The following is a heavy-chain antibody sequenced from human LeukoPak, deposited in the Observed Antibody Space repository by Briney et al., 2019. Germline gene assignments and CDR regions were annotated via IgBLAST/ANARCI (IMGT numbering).Heavy chain of an antibody. D-gene: IGHD6-19*01. CDR2: INHSGST. V-gene: IGHV4-34*01. CDR3: ARAPRYSSGWYGY. CDR1: GGSFSGYY. Sequence: PSQTLSLTCAVYGGSFSGYYWSWIRQPPGKGLEWIGEINHSGSTNYNPSLKSRVTISVDTSKNQFSLKLSSVTAADTAVYYCARAPRYSSGWYGYWGQGTLVTVSS. J-gene: IGHJ4*02.